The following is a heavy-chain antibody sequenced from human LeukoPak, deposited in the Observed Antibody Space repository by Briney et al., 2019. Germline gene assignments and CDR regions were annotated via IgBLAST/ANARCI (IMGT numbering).Heavy chain of an antibody. CDR2: IIPIFGTA. D-gene: IGHD6-6*01. V-gene: IGHV1-69*05. CDR3: ARVSIYSSSANYFDY. CDR1: GGTFSSYA. J-gene: IGHJ4*02. Sequence: GASVKVSCKASGGTFSSYAISWVRQASGQGLEWMGGIIPIFGTANYAQKFQGRVTITTDESTSTAYMELSSLRSEDTAVYYCARVSIYSSSANYFDYWGQGTLVTVSS.